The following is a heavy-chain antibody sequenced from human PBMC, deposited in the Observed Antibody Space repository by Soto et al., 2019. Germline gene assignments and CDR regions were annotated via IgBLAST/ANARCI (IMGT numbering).Heavy chain of an antibody. V-gene: IGHV4-59*12. CDR2: IHKSGST. D-gene: IGHD3-16*01. Sequence: SETLSLTCSVSGGSLSSYYWSWIRQPPGKGLEWIGYIHKSGSTNYSPSLKSRVTISVDTSKNHFSLNLRSVTAADTAVYYCASFMNRFDPWGQGILVTVSS. CDR1: GGSLSSYY. CDR3: ASFMNRFDP. J-gene: IGHJ5*02.